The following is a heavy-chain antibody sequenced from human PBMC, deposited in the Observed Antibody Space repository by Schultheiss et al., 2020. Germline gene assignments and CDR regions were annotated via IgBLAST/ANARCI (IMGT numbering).Heavy chain of an antibody. J-gene: IGHJ5*02. D-gene: IGHD3-10*01. V-gene: IGHV3-20*04. CDR2: INWNGDSA. Sequence: GGSLRLSCAASGFTFDDHGMSWVRQAPGKGLEWVSGINWNGDSAGYADSVKGRFTISRDNAKNSLYLQMNSLRAEDTALYYCARDSHRFYFGAWFDPWGQGTLGTVSS. CDR1: GFTFDDHG. CDR3: ARDSHRFYFGAWFDP.